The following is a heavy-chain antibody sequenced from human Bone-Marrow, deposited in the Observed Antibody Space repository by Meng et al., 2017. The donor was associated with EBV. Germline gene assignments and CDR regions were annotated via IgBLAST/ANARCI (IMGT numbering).Heavy chain of an antibody. J-gene: IGHJ4*02. V-gene: IGHV7-4-1*02. D-gene: IGHD4-23*01. CDR3: ARGLPYGDNGIDF. Sequence: QVQLVQSGSELKEPGASVKFSCKASGYTFNTYAMNWVRQAPGQGLQWVGWINTNSGFPTYARGFAGQFVFSLDTSVNTAYLQISSLKAEDTAVYYCARGLPYGDNGIDFWGQGSLGTVSS. CDR1: GYTFNTYA. CDR2: INTNSGFP.